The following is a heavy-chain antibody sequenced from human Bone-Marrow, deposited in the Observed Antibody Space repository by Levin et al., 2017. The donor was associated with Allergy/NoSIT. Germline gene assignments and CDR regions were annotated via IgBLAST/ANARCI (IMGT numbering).Heavy chain of an antibody. J-gene: IGHJ6*02. D-gene: IGHD3-10*01. Sequence: GESLKISCKASGYTLTNYYIHWVRQAPGQGLEWMGIINPGGVRTFSAQSLQGRITMTTDTSTSTIYMELSSLRSEDTAVYYCTREVITGNGEHYGVDVWGQGTTVIVSS. V-gene: IGHV1-46*01. CDR3: TREVITGNGEHYGVDV. CDR2: INPGGVRT. CDR1: GYTLTNYY.